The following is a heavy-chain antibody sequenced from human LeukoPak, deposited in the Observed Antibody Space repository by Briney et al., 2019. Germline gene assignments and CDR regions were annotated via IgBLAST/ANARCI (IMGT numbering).Heavy chain of an antibody. CDR1: GDSISSYY. Sequence: SETLSLTCTVSGDSISSYYWTWIRQPAGRGLEWIGRFYISGRSSYSPSLKSRVSMSVDKSKNQFSLKLTSVTAADTAVYYCARDFLSSFTFDYWGPGIPVPVSS. J-gene: IGHJ4*02. CDR2: FYISGRS. V-gene: IGHV4-4*07. D-gene: IGHD2-2*01. CDR3: ARDFLSSFTFDY.